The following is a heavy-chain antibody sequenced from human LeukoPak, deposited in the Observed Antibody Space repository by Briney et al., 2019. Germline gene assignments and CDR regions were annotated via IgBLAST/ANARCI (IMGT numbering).Heavy chain of an antibody. CDR2: IYYSGST. D-gene: IGHD2-2*01. J-gene: IGHJ6*04. Sequence: SETLSLTCTVSGGSISSYYWSWIRQPPGKGLEWIGYIYYSGSTNYNPSLKSRVTISVDTSKNQFSLKLSSVTAADTAVYYCARDSRGYCSSTSCPADSYGMDVWGKGTTVTVS. V-gene: IGHV4-59*01. CDR3: ARDSRGYCSSTSCPADSYGMDV. CDR1: GGSISSYY.